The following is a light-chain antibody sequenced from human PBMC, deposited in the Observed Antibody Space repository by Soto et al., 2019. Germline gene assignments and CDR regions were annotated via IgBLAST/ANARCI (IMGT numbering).Light chain of an antibody. CDR2: DAS. Sequence: EIVLSQSPATLSLSPGERATLSCRASQSVSSYLAWYQQKPGKAPRLLIYDASNRNTGIPARFSGSGSGTEFTLTISSLEPEDFAAYYCQHHSNWPLTFGGGTKVDI. CDR3: QHHSNWPLT. CDR1: QSVSSY. V-gene: IGKV3-11*01. J-gene: IGKJ4*01.